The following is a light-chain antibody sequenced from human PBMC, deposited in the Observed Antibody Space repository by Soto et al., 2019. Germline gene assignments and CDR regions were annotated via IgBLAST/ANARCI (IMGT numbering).Light chain of an antibody. CDR1: QSISIN. V-gene: IGKV3D-15*01. J-gene: IGKJ5*01. CDR3: QQYNNWPPIT. Sequence: EIVPTQSPGTLSVSPGDRVTLSCRASQSISINLAWYQHKPGQAPRLLIHGASTRATGVPARISGSGSGTEFTLTINSLQSEDFAVYYCQQYNNWPPITFGQGTRLEIK. CDR2: GAS.